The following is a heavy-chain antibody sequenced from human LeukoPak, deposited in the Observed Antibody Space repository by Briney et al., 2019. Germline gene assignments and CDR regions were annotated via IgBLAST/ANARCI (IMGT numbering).Heavy chain of an antibody. D-gene: IGHD3-22*01. CDR2: IYPGDSDT. J-gene: IGHJ4*02. V-gene: IGHV5-51*01. CDR1: GYSFTSSW. CDR3: ARHGDYYDSSGYYYFDY. Sequence: GESLKISCKGSGYSFTSSWIGWVRQMPGKGLEWMGFIYPGDSDTRYSPSFQGQVTISADKSISTAYLQWSSLKASDTAMYYCARHGDYYDSSGYYYFDYWGQGTLVTVSS.